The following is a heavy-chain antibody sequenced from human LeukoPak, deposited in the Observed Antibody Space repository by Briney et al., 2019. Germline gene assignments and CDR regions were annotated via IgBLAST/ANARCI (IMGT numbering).Heavy chain of an antibody. CDR1: GFTFSSYE. D-gene: IGHD4-11*01. Sequence: GGSLRLSCAASGFTFSSYEMNWVRQAPGKGLEWVSYISSSGSIIYYADSVKGRFTISRDNAKNSLYLQMNSLRAEDTAVYYCASPRGVTTDYYYYYGMDVWGKGTTVTVSS. CDR3: ASPRGVTTDYYYYYGMDV. V-gene: IGHV3-48*03. J-gene: IGHJ6*04. CDR2: ISSSGSII.